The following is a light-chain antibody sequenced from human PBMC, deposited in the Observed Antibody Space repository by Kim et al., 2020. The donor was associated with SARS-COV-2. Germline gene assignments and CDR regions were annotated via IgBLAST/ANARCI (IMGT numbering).Light chain of an antibody. J-gene: IGLJ2*01. Sequence: QSALTQPRSVSGSPGQSVTISCTGTSSDIGSYNLVSWYQHHPGKAPKLIIFEVGKRPSGVPDRFSGSKSGNTASLTISGLQADDEADYYCYSYAGSKNSVGFGGGTKLTVL. CDR2: EVG. V-gene: IGLV2-11*01. CDR1: SSDIGSYNL. CDR3: YSYAGSKNSVG.